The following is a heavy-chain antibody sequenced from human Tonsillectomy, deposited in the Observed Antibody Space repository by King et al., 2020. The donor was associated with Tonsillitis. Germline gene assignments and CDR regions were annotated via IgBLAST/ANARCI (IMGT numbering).Heavy chain of an antibody. V-gene: IGHV3-64D*06. CDR3: VKWAGEDAFDI. D-gene: IGHD3-10*01. CDR1: GFTFSSYS. CDR2: ISSNGGSI. J-gene: IGHJ3*02. Sequence: VQLVESGGGLVQPGGSLRLSCSASGFTFSSYSMHWVRQAPGKGLEYVSAISSNGGSIYYADSVKGRFTISRDNSKNTLYLQMRGLRAGDTVVYYGVKWAGEDAFDIWGQGTMVTVSS.